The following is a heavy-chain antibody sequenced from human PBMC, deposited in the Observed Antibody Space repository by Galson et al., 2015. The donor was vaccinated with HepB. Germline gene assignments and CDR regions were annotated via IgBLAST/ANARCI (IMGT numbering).Heavy chain of an antibody. CDR1: GFTFSNAW. D-gene: IGHD1-26*01. CDR3: TAEEVRIVGRGLDY. Sequence: SLRLSCKASGFTFSNAWVSWVRQAPGQGLEWVGRIKRKTDGGTRDYAAPVKGRFTISRDDSKNTLYLQMNSLNTEDTAGYYCTAEEVRIVGRGLDYWGQGTLVTVSS. CDR2: IKRKTDGGTR. J-gene: IGHJ4*02. V-gene: IGHV3-15*01.